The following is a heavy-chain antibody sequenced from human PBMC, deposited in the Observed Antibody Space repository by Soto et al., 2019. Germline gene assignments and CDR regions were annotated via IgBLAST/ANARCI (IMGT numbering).Heavy chain of an antibody. V-gene: IGHV3-23*01. CDR3: AKIEIVVVPAASNWFDP. CDR2: ISGSGGST. Sequence: EVQLLESGGGLVQPGGSLRLSCAASGFTFSSYAMSWVRQAPGKGLEWVSAISGSGGSTYYADSVKGRFTISRDNSKNTLYLQMNSLRDEDTAVYYCAKIEIVVVPAASNWFDPWGQGTLVTVSS. CDR1: GFTFSSYA. J-gene: IGHJ5*02. D-gene: IGHD2-2*01.